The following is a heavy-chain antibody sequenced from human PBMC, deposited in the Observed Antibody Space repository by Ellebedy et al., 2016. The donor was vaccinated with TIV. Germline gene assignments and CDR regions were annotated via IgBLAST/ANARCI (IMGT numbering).Heavy chain of an antibody. V-gene: IGHV3-33*01. J-gene: IGHJ6*02. D-gene: IGHD5-12*01. CDR1: GFTFSAFG. Sequence: GESLKISCTASGFTFSAFGIHWVRQAPGKGLEWVAHIWYDGSDKYYADSVKGRFTISRDNSKSTLYLQMSSLRGADTAVYYCARAWIPYGLDVWGHGTTVTVSS. CDR3: ARAWIPYGLDV. CDR2: IWYDGSDK.